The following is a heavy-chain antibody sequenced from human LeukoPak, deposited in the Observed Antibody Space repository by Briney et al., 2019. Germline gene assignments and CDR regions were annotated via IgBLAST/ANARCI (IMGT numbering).Heavy chain of an antibody. Sequence: SETLSLTCAVYGGSFSGYYWSWIRQPPGKGLEWIGEINHSGSTNYNPSLKSRVTISVDTSKNQFSLKLSSVTAADTAVYYCARAGNIVVVPAPYYYFDYWGQGTLVTVSS. J-gene: IGHJ4*02. CDR1: GGSFSGYY. CDR3: ARAGNIVVVPAPYYYFDY. D-gene: IGHD2-2*01. V-gene: IGHV4-34*01. CDR2: INHSGST.